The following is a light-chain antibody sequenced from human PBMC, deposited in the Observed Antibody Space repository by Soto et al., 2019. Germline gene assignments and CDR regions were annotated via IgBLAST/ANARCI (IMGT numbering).Light chain of an antibody. J-gene: IGLJ3*02. CDR1: SSNIGKNY. CDR3: GSWDSSLDCGV. Sequence: QSVLTQPPSVSAAPGRRVTISCSGSSSNIGKNYLSWYQQLPGKAPKLLIYDNDKRPSGIPDRFSGSKSGTSATLAITGLQTGDEADYYCGSWDSSLDCGVFGGGTKLTVL. CDR2: DND. V-gene: IGLV1-51*01.